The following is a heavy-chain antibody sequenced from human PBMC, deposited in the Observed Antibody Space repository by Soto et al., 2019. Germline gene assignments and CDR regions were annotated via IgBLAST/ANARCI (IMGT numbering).Heavy chain of an antibody. V-gene: IGHV3-48*02. D-gene: IGHD3-3*01. CDR3: AREGITIFGVDIYCDRMAV. CDR2: ISSSSSTI. CDR1: GFTFSSYS. Sequence: GGSLRLSCAASGFTFSSYSMNWVRQAPGKGLEWVSYISSSSSTIYYADSVKGRFTISRDNAKNSLYLQMNSLRDEDTAVYYCAREGITIFGVDIYCDRMAVWGQGSTDTGS. J-gene: IGHJ6*02.